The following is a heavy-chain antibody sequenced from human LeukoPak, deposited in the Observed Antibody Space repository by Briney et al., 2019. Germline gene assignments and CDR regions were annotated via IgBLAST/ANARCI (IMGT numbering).Heavy chain of an antibody. V-gene: IGHV1-2*02. CDR2: INPNSGGT. CDR3: ARVEDIVGATTTGFDP. J-gene: IGHJ5*02. Sequence: ASVKVSCKASGYTFTGYYMHWVRQAPGQGLEWMGWINPNSGGTNYEQKFQGRVTMTRDTSNSTAYMELSRLRSDDTAVYYCARVEDIVGATTTGFDPWGQGTLVTVSS. D-gene: IGHD1-26*01. CDR1: GYTFTGYY.